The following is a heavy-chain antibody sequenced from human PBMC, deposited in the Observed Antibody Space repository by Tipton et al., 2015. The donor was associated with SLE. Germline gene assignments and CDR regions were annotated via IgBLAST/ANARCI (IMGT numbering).Heavy chain of an antibody. V-gene: IGHV4-59*01. CDR3: ARDRYYYDSSGHYYSGSYYYGMDV. Sequence: TLSLTCTVSGGSISSYYWSWIRQPPGKGLEWIAYIYHSGITNYNPSLQSRVTISVDTSKNQFSLRLSSVTAADTAVYYCARDRYYYDSSGHYYSGSYYYGMDVWGQGTTVTVSS. CDR1: GGSISSYY. CDR2: IYHSGIT. D-gene: IGHD3-22*01. J-gene: IGHJ6*02.